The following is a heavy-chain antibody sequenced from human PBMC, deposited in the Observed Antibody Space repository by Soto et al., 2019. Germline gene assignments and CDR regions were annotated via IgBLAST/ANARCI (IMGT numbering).Heavy chain of an antibody. CDR1: GCSISSGGYY. CDR2: IYYSGST. V-gene: IGHV4-39*01. D-gene: IGHD6-13*01. CDR3: ARFMYSSSWYLGSPKYYFDY. J-gene: IGHJ4*02. Sequence: SETLSLTCPVSGCSISSGGYYWGWIRQPPGKGLEWIGSIYYSGSTYYNPSLKSRVTISVDTSKNQFSLKLTSVTAADTTVYYCARFMYSSSWYLGSPKYYFDYWGQGTLVTVSS.